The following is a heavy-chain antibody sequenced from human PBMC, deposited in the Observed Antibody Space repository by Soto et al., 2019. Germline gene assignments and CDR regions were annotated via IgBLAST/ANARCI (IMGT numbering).Heavy chain of an antibody. D-gene: IGHD6-13*01. CDR3: EVSYGIAAADPLTDNWFDP. J-gene: IGHJ5*02. Sequence: SVKVSCKASGGTFSSYAISWVRQAPGQGLEWMGGIIPIFGTANYAQKFQGRVTVTADESTSTAYMELSSLRSEDTAVYYCEVSYGIAAADPLTDNWFDPWGQGTLVTVSS. CDR1: GGTFSSYA. CDR2: IIPIFGTA. V-gene: IGHV1-69*13.